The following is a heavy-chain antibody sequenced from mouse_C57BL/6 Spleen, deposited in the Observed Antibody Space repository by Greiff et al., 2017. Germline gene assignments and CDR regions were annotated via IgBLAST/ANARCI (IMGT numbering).Heavy chain of an antibody. CDR3: SKEDYSNYEGYCDY. Sequence: EVKLMESGGGLVKPGGSLKLSCAASGFTFSSYAMSWVRQTPEKRLEWVATISAGGSYTYYPDNVKGRFTISRDNAKNNLYLQMSHLKSEDTAMYYCSKEDYSNYEGYCDYWGKGTTLTVSS. CDR2: ISAGGSYT. J-gene: IGHJ2*01. D-gene: IGHD2-5*01. V-gene: IGHV5-4*01. CDR1: GFTFSSYA.